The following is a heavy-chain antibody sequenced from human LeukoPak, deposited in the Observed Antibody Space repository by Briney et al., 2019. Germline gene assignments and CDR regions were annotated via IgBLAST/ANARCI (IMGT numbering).Heavy chain of an antibody. J-gene: IGHJ6*02. V-gene: IGHV4-59*08. CDR3: ARCYYDFWSDTCNGMDV. CDR2: IYYSGST. D-gene: IGHD3-3*01. CDR1: GGSISSYY. Sequence: PSETLSLTCTVSGGSISSYYWSWIRQPPGKGLEWIGYIYYSGSTNYNPSLKSRVTISVDTSKNQFSLKLSSVTAADTAVYYCARCYYDFWSDTCNGMDVWGQGTTVTVSS.